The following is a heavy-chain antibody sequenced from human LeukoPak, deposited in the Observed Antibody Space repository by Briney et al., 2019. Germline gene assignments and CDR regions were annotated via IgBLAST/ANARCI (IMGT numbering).Heavy chain of an antibody. CDR3: ARDLGHHYYDSSGSDAFDI. V-gene: IGHV3-21*01. CDR1: GFTFSSYS. J-gene: IGHJ3*02. CDR2: ISGSSSYI. D-gene: IGHD3-22*01. Sequence: GGSLRLSCVASGFTFSSYSMNWVRQAPGKGLEWVSSISGSSSYIYYADSVKGRFTISRDNAKNSLYLQMNSLRAEDTAVYYCARDLGHHYYDSSGSDAFDIWGQGTMVTVSS.